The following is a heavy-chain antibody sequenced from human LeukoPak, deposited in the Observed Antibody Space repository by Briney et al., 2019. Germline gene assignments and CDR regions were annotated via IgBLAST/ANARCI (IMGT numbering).Heavy chain of an antibody. CDR1: GFTFSSYA. CDR3: ARGREPAASNYGMDV. D-gene: IGHD2-2*01. J-gene: IGHJ6*02. CDR2: ISGSGGST. Sequence: GGSLRLSCAASGFTFSSYAMSWVRQAPGKGLEWVSAISGSGGSTYYSGSVKGRFTISRENAKNSLYLQMNSLRAGDTAVHYCARGREPAASNYGMDVWGQGTTVTVSS. V-gene: IGHV3-23*01.